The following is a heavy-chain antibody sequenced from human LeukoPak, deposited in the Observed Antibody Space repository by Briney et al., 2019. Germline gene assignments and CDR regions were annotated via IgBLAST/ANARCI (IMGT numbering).Heavy chain of an antibody. Sequence: RASVKVSCKASGGTFSSYAISWVRQAPGQGLEWMGGIIPIFGTANYAQKFQGRVTITADESTSTAYMELSSLRSGDTAVYYCARDDRVEAFDIWGQGTMVTVSS. CDR1: GGTFSSYA. J-gene: IGHJ3*02. CDR3: ARDDRVEAFDI. CDR2: IIPIFGTA. V-gene: IGHV1-69*13.